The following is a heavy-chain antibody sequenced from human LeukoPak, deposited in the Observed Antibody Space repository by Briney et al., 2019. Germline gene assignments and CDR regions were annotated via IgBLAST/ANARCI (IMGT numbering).Heavy chain of an antibody. J-gene: IGHJ3*02. D-gene: IGHD3-22*01. Sequence: SVKVSCKASGGTSSSYAISWVRQAPGQGLEWMGGIIPIFGTANYAQKFQGRVTITADESTSTAYMELSSLRSEDTAVYYCAREYIRYYYDSSGYYSDAFDIWGQGTMVTVSS. CDR1: GGTSSSYA. CDR3: AREYIRYYYDSSGYYSDAFDI. V-gene: IGHV1-69*13. CDR2: IIPIFGTA.